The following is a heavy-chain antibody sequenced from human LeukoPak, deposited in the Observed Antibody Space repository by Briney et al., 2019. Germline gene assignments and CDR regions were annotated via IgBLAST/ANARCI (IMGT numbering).Heavy chain of an antibody. J-gene: IGHJ6*03. CDR3: ARANYDSSGYFGWGSDYYYYYMDV. D-gene: IGHD3-22*01. CDR2: ISPKSGGA. CDR1: GYKFADFY. V-gene: IGHV1-2*06. Sequence: ASVKVSCKASGYKFADFYIHWVRQVPGQGLEWMGRISPKSGGANYAQKFYDRVTLTRDTSLNTVYLEVSSLRSDDSAIYFCARANYDSSGYFGWGSDYYYYYMDVWGKGTTVTVPS.